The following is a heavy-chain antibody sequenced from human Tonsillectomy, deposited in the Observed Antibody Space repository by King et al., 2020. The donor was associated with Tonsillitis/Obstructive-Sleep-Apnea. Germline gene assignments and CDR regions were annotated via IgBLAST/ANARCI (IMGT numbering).Heavy chain of an antibody. D-gene: IGHD2-2*02. Sequence: VQLQESGPGLVKPSETLSLTCTVSGGSISSYYWSWIRQPPGKGLEWIGYIYYSGSTNYNPSLKSRVTISVDTSKNQSSLKLSSVTAADTAVYYCARHWGHCSSTSCYTFFDYWGQGTLVTVSS. J-gene: IGHJ4*02. CDR3: ARHWGHCSSTSCYTFFDY. CDR1: GGSISSYY. V-gene: IGHV4-59*08. CDR2: IYYSGST.